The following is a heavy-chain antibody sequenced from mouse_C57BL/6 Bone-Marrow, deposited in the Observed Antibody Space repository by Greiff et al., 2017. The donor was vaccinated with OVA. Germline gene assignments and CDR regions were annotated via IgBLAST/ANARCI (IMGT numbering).Heavy chain of an antibody. D-gene: IGHD2-3*01. Sequence: VKLQQPGAELVRPGSSVKLSCKASGYSFTSYWMDWVKQRPGQGLEWIGNIYPSDSETHYNQKFKDKATLTVDQSSSTAYMQLSSLTSEDSAVYYCARWDGYWYFDVWGTGTTVTVSS. V-gene: IGHV1-61*01. CDR2: IYPSDSET. CDR3: ARWDGYWYFDV. J-gene: IGHJ1*03. CDR1: GYSFTSYW.